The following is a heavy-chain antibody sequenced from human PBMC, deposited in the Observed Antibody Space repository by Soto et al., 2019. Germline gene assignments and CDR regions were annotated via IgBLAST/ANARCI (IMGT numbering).Heavy chain of an antibody. CDR1: GGTFSSYG. J-gene: IGHJ4*02. CDR3: ARGGWEVYASNFDY. D-gene: IGHD2-8*01. CDR2: ISAYNGNT. V-gene: IGHV1-18*01. Sequence: ASVKVSCKASGGTFSSYGISWVRQAPGKGLEWMGWISAYNGNTNYAQKLQDRVTMTTDTSTSTAYMELRSLRSDDTAVYYCARGGWEVYASNFDYWGQGTLVTVSS.